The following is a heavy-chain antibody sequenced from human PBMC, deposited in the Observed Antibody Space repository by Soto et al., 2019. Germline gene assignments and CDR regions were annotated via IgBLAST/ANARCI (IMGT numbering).Heavy chain of an antibody. CDR2: INAGNGNT. CDR1: GYTFSSYT. D-gene: IGHD3-22*01. CDR3: ARVEAYYDSSGYYPFDY. J-gene: IGHJ4*02. V-gene: IGHV1-3*05. Sequence: QVQLVQSGAEEKKPGASVKVSCKASGYTFSSYTIHWLRQAPGQRPEWMGWINAGNGNTKYSQKFQGRVTFSRDRSASTAYGEVSRLRSEGTAVYYCARVEAYYDSSGYYPFDYWGQGTLVTVSS.